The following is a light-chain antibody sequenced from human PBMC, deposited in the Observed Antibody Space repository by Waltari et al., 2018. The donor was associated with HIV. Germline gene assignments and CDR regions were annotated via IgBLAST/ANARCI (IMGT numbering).Light chain of an antibody. CDR2: GNS. Sequence: QSVLTQPPSVSGAPGQRVTISCTGSSPNIGAGYDVPWYQQLPGTAPKLLIYGNSNRPSGVPDRFSGSKSGTSASLAITGLQAEDEADYYCQSYDSSLSPYVVFGGGTKLTVL. CDR3: QSYDSSLSPYVV. V-gene: IGLV1-40*01. J-gene: IGLJ2*01. CDR1: SPNIGAGYD.